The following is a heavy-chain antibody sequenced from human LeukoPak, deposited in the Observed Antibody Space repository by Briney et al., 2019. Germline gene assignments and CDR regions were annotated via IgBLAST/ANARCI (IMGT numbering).Heavy chain of an antibody. CDR2: IYHSGST. V-gene: IGHV4-4*02. D-gene: IGHD6-13*01. Sequence: SETLPLTCAVSGGSIGSSNWWSWVRQPPGKGLEWIGEIYHSGSTNYNPSLKSRVTISVDKSKNQFSLKLSSVTAADTAVYYCASRAAAGTDYFDYWGQGTLATVSS. J-gene: IGHJ4*02. CDR1: GGSIGSSNW. CDR3: ASRAAAGTDYFDY.